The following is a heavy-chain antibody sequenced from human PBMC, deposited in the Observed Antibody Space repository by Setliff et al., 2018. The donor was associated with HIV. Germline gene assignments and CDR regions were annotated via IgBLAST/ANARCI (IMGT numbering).Heavy chain of an antibody. V-gene: IGHV4-34*12. J-gene: IGHJ4*02. CDR2: IIHSGST. D-gene: IGHD6-19*01. Sequence: TLSLTCTVSGGSMNIHYWSWIRQPPGKGLEWIGEIIHSGSTNYNPSLKSRVTISVDTSKNQFSLKLSSVTAADTAVYYCARRSGWSLDYWGQGTLVTVSS. CDR1: GGSMNIHY. CDR3: ARRSGWSLDY.